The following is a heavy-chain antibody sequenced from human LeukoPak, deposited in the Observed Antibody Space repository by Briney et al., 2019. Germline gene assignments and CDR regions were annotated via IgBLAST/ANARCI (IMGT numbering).Heavy chain of an antibody. Sequence: ETLSLTCTVSGGSISTMNYYWGWIRQPPGQGLEWIGSIYYSGNSYYNPSLQSRVTISVDTPQNQFSLNLTSVTAADTSVYYCARRGNHGDYFWGQGILVTVSS. D-gene: IGHD4-17*01. J-gene: IGHJ4*02. CDR1: GGSISTMNYY. CDR3: ARRGNHGDYF. V-gene: IGHV4-39*01. CDR2: IYYSGNS.